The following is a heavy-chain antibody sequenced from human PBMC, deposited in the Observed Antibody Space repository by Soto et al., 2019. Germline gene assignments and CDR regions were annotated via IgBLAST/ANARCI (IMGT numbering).Heavy chain of an antibody. CDR2: INHSGST. J-gene: IGHJ6*02. Sequence: SETLSLTCAVYGGSFSGYYWSWIRQPPGKGLEWIGEINHSGSTNYNPSLKSRVTISVDTSKNQFSLKLSSVTAADTAVYYCARGVLLYGDYYYYGMDVWGQGTTVTVSS. D-gene: IGHD4-17*01. CDR3: ARGVLLYGDYYYYGMDV. CDR1: GGSFSGYY. V-gene: IGHV4-34*01.